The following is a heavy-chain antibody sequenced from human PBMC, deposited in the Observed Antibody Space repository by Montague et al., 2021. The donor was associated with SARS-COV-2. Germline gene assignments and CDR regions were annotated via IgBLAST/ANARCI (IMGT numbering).Heavy chain of an antibody. Sequence: SETLSLTCTVSGGSRRSYYWSWIRQPPGKGRERIGYIYYSGSTNYNPYIKSRVTISVDTSKNQFSLKLSSVTAADTAVYYCARGFDYWGQGTLVTVSS. CDR3: ARGFDY. V-gene: IGHV4-59*01. CDR1: GGSRRSYY. J-gene: IGHJ4*02. CDR2: IYYSGST.